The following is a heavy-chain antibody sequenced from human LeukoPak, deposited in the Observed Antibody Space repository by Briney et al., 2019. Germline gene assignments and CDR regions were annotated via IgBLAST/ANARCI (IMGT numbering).Heavy chain of an antibody. CDR3: AKVVSYGHFDY. V-gene: IGHV3-23*01. CDR1: GFTFSSST. D-gene: IGHD3-16*02. Sequence: GGSLRLSCAASGFTFSSSTMSWVRQVPGKGLEWVAVISSSGAATYYADSVKGRFPLSRDNSKNTLYLQMNSLRAEDTAVYYCAKVVSYGHFDYWGQGTLVTVSS. CDR2: ISSSGAAT. J-gene: IGHJ4*02.